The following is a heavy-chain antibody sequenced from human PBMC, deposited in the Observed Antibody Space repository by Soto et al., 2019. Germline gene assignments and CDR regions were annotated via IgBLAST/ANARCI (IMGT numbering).Heavy chain of an antibody. CDR1: GGSIISSGYY. V-gene: IGHV4-39*01. Sequence: SETLSLTCSVSGGSIISSGYYWCWIRQPPGKGLEWVGTIYYTGTTYYNPSLETQLTISVDTSKNQFSLKLSSVTAADTAVYFCARYYDSSDRPYFHHWGQGMLVTVSS. D-gene: IGHD3-22*01. CDR2: IYYTGTT. J-gene: IGHJ1*01. CDR3: ARYYDSSDRPYFHH.